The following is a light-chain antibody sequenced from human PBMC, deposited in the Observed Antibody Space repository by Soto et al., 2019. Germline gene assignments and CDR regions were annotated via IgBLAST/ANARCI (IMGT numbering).Light chain of an antibody. J-gene: IGKJ5*01. V-gene: IGKV3-11*01. CDR2: DAS. CDR1: QSVSSN. Sequence: EIVITQFPATLSVSPGERVTLSCWSSQSVSSNLAWYQQKPGQAPRLLIYDASNRATGIPARFSGSGSGTDFTLTISSLEPEDFAVYYCQQRSNWPPITFGQGTRLEIK. CDR3: QQRSNWPPIT.